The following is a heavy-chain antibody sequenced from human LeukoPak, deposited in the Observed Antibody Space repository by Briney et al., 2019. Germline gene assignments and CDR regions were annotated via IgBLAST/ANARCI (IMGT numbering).Heavy chain of an antibody. V-gene: IGHV1-2*02. J-gene: IGHJ5*02. CDR3: ARHMTTANNWFDP. Sequence: ASVKVSCKASGYTFTGYYMHWVRQAPGQGLEWMGWINPNSGGTNYEQTFQGRVIMTRDTSISTAYMELSRLRFDDTAVYYCARHMTTANNWFDPWGQGTLVTVSS. CDR2: INPNSGGT. D-gene: IGHD4-17*01. CDR1: GYTFTGYY.